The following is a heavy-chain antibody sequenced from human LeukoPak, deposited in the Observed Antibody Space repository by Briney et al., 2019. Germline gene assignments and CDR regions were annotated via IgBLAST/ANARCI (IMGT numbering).Heavy chain of an antibody. J-gene: IGHJ4*02. CDR3: ARRDLGYNGNSPRFDF. D-gene: IGHD4-23*01. CDR2: IYRTNSDS. V-gene: IGHV5-51*01. Sequence: GESLKISCKGFGFKFTNYFIGWVRQMPGKGLEWGGIIYRTNSDSRYSPSLHGKVTISADKSINTAYLQWSSLKASDSAIYYCARRDLGYNGNSPRFDFWGQGTLVTVSS. CDR1: GFKFTNYF.